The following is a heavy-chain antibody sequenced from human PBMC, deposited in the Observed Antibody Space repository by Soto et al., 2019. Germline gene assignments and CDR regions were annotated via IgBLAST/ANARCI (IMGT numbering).Heavy chain of an antibody. J-gene: IGHJ4*02. D-gene: IGHD3-3*01. CDR3: TTDPIRGYYDFWSGYYPLDY. Sequence: PGGSLRLSCAASGFTFSNAWMNWVRQAPGKGLEWVGRIKSKTDGGTTDYAAPVKGRFTISRDDSKNTLYLQMNSLKTEDTAVYYCTTDPIRGYYDFWSGYYPLDYWGQGTLVTVSS. V-gene: IGHV3-15*07. CDR2: IKSKTDGGTT. CDR1: GFTFSNAW.